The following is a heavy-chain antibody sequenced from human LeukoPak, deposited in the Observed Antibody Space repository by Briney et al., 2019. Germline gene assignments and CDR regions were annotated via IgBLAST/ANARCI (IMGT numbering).Heavy chain of an antibody. CDR1: GFTFSSYA. CDR3: ARRDWGLHYFDY. Sequence: PGGSLRLSCAASGFTFSSYAMHWVRQAPGKGLEWIGEINHSGNTNYNPSLKSRVTISVDTSKNQFSLKLSSVTAADTAVYYCARRDWGLHYFDYWGQGTLVTVSS. V-gene: IGHV4-34*01. J-gene: IGHJ4*02. D-gene: IGHD3-16*01. CDR2: INHSGNT.